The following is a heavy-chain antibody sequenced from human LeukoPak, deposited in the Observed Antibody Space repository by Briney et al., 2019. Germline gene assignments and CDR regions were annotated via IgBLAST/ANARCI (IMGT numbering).Heavy chain of an antibody. CDR3: AKEGGAAAVTGLGY. Sequence: GGSLRLSCAASGFTFSSYGMHWVRQAPGKGLEWVAVIWYDGSNKYYADSAKGRFTISRDNSKNTLYLQMNSLRAEETAVYYCAKEGGAAAVTGLGYWGQGTLVTVSS. V-gene: IGHV3-30*02. J-gene: IGHJ4*02. CDR1: GFTFSSYG. CDR2: IWYDGSNK. D-gene: IGHD6-13*01.